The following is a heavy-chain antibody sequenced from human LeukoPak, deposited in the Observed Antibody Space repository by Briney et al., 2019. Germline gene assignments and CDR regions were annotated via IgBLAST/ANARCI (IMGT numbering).Heavy chain of an antibody. CDR1: GGSFSGYY. J-gene: IGHJ6*03. D-gene: IGHD2-2*01. Sequence: SETLSLTCAVYGGSFSGYYWSWIRQPPGKGLEWIGEINHSGSTNYNPSLKSRVTISVDTSKNQFSLKLSSVTAADTAVYYRAREVVKSVVPAARGKNYYYYMDVWSKGTTVTISS. CDR3: AREVVKSVVPAARGKNYYYYMDV. CDR2: INHSGST. V-gene: IGHV4-34*01.